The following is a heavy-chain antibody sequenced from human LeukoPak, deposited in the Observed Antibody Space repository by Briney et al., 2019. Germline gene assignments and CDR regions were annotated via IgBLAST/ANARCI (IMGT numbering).Heavy chain of an antibody. D-gene: IGHD3-10*01. CDR3: ARGGFVFDI. CDR2: ITTTDTTK. CDR1: GYTFSSYE. V-gene: IGHV3-48*03. J-gene: IGHJ3*02. Sequence: GGSLRLSCAASGYTFSSYEMNWVRQGPGKGLEWISYITTTDTTKYYTDSVKGRFTISRDNAKNSLYLQMHSLRAEDTAVYYCARGGFVFDIWGQGTVVTVSS.